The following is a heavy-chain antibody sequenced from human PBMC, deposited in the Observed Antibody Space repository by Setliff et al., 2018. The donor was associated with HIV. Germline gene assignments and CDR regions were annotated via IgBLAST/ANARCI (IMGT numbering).Heavy chain of an antibody. CDR2: INPSSGGT. J-gene: IGHJ6*03. CDR1: GYTFTGYY. V-gene: IGHV1-2*02. D-gene: IGHD3-22*01. Sequence: GASVKVSCKASGYTFTGYYMHWVRQAPGQGLEWMGWINPSSGGTNYAQKFQGRVTMTRDASISTAYMELNTLKFEDTAVYYCARARRDSYDRGRRNHYYIDVWGKGTTVTVSS. CDR3: ARARRDSYDRGRRNHYYIDV.